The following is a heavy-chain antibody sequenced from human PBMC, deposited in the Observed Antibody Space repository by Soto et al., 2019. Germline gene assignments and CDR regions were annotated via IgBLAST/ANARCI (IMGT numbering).Heavy chain of an antibody. J-gene: IGHJ4*02. CDR2: IYYSGST. Sequence: SETLSLTCTVSGGSINSGDYYWSWIRQPPGKGLEWIGYIYYSGSTYYNPSLKSRVTISVDTSKNQFSLKLSSVTAADTAVYYCARARGARYFDYWGQGTLVTV. CDR1: GGSINSGDYY. V-gene: IGHV4-30-4*01. CDR3: ARARGARYFDY. D-gene: IGHD2-15*01.